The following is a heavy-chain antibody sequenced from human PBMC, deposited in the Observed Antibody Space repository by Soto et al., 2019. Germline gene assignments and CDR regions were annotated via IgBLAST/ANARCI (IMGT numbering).Heavy chain of an antibody. J-gene: IGHJ5*02. CDR3: AREVVVAASYNWFDP. D-gene: IGHD2-15*01. CDR2: ISSSSSYI. CDR1: GFTFSSYS. V-gene: IGHV3-21*01. Sequence: GGSLRLSCAASGFTFSSYSMNWVRQAPGKGLEWVSSISSSSSYIYYADSVKGRFTISRDNAKNSLYLQMNSLRAEDTAVYYCAREVVVAASYNWFDPWGQGTLVTVSS.